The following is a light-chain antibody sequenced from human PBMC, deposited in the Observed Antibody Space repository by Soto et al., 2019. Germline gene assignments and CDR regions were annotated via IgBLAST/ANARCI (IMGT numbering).Light chain of an antibody. V-gene: IGKV3-20*01. CDR3: QQFDGSRPAFT. J-gene: IGKJ2*01. CDR2: GAS. Sequence: ESLLTQSPGTLSLSPGERATLSCRASQTVNSRHLNWYQHKPGQAPRLLIYGASIRSAGLPDQFSGSRSGADFSLTITRLEPEDSAVYYCQQFDGSRPAFTFGQGTKLEI. CDR1: QTVNSRH.